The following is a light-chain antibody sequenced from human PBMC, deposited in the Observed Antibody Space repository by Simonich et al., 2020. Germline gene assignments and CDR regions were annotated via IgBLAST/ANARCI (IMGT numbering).Light chain of an antibody. V-gene: IGKV4-1*01. J-gene: IGKJ2*01. Sequence: DIVMTQSPDSLAVSLGERATINCKSSQSVLYSAKTTNYLAWYQQTPGQPPKLLIYLAATRESGVPDRFSGSGSGTDFTLTISSLQAEDVAVYYCQQYYSTPYTFGQGTKLEIK. CDR3: QQYYSTPYT. CDR2: LAA. CDR1: QSVLYSAKTTNY.